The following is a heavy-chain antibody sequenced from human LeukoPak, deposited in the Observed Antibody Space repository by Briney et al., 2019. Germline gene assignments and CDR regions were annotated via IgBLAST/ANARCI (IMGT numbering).Heavy chain of an antibody. V-gene: IGHV3-21*01. CDR3: ARDLAWDAFDI. CDR1: GFTFSNYA. Sequence: GGSLRLSCAASGFTFSNYAMSWVRQAPGKGLEWVSSIHSSSGSIYYADSLKGRFTISRDNAKNSLYLQMNSLRAEDTAVYYCARDLAWDAFDIWGQGTMVTVSS. J-gene: IGHJ3*02. CDR2: IHSSSGSI.